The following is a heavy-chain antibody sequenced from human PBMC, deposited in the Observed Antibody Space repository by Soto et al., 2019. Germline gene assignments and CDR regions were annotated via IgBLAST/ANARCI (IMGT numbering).Heavy chain of an antibody. CDR2: IYHSGST. D-gene: IGHD2-2*01. V-gene: IGHV4-4*02. CDR1: GGSISSSNW. Sequence: QVQLQESGPGLVKPSGTLSLTCAVSGGSISSSNWWSWVRQPPGKGLEWIGEIYHSGSTNYNPSRKSGLTISVDKSKNHVSQKLSSVTAADTAVYYCARSVVPAAMLDYWGQGTLVTVSS. CDR3: ARSVVPAAMLDY. J-gene: IGHJ4*02.